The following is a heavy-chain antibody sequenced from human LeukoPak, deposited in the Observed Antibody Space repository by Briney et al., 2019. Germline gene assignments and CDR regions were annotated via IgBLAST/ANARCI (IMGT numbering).Heavy chain of an antibody. V-gene: IGHV1-8*01. J-gene: IGHJ4*02. D-gene: IGHD3-10*01. Sequence: GASVKVSCKASGYTFTSYDINWVRQATGQGLEWMGWMNPNSGNTGYAQKFQGRVTMTRNTSISTVYMELSSLRSEGTAVYYCARGNGGAIKSDYWGQGTLVTVSS. CDR1: GYTFTSYD. CDR3: ARGNGGAIKSDY. CDR2: MNPNSGNT.